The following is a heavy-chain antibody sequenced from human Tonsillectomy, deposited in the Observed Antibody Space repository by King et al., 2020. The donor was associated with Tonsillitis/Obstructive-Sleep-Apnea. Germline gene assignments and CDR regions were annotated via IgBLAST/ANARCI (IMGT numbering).Heavy chain of an antibody. J-gene: IGHJ4*01. CDR2: LYSGGST. CDR1: GFIVSSNY. CDR3: ARSRGWYEDVDFDY. D-gene: IGHD6-19*01. Sequence: VQLVESGGGLIQPGGSLRLSCAASGFIVSSNYMSWVRQAPGKGLEWVSVLYSGGSTYYADSVKGRFTISRDNSRNTLYLQMNSLRAEDTAVYYCARSRGWYEDVDFDYWGHGTLVPVSS. V-gene: IGHV3-53*01.